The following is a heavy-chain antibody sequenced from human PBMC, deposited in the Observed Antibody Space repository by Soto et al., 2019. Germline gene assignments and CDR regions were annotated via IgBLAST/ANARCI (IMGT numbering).Heavy chain of an antibody. CDR1: GYTFTGYY. V-gene: IGHV1-2*04. J-gene: IGHJ4*02. CDR3: ARGLPTMVRGVIADY. Sequence: QVQLVQSGAEVKKPGASVKVSCKASGYTFTGYYMHWVRQAPGQGLEWMGWINPNRGGTNYAQKFQGWVTMTRDTSXXTAYMELSRLRSDDTAVYYCARGLPTMVRGVIADYWGQGTLVTVSS. CDR2: INPNRGGT. D-gene: IGHD3-10*01.